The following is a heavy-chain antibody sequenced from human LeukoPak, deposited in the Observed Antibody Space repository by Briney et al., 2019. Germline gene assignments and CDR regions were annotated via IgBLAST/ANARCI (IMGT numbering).Heavy chain of an antibody. CDR1: GGSISSGGYS. CDR2: IYHSGST. CDR3: ARSLIGYFDL. J-gene: IGHJ2*01. D-gene: IGHD2/OR15-2a*01. V-gene: IGHV4-30-2*01. Sequence: SETLSLTCAVSGGSISSGGYSWSWIRQPPGKGLEWIGYIYHSGSTYYNPSLKSRVTISVDRSKDQFSLKLSSVTAADTAVYYCARSLIGYFDLWGRGTLVTVSS.